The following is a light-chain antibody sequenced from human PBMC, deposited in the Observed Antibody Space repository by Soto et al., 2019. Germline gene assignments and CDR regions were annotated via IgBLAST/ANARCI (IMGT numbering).Light chain of an antibody. CDR1: ESISRS. J-gene: IGKJ3*01. CDR2: DAS. CDR3: QQYNSYLLT. V-gene: IGKV1-5*02. Sequence: DIQMTQIPSTLPASVGDTVTIICRASESISRSLAWYQQKPGKAPNLLIYDASSLESGVPSRFSGSGFGTEFTLTISSLQPDDFATYYCQQYNSYLLTFGPGTKVDIK.